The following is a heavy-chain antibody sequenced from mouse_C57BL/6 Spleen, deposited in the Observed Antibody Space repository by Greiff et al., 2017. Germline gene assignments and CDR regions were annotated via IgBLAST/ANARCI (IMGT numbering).Heavy chain of an antibody. CDR1: GYTFTSYW. CDR3: ARSPYDYDVDYAMDY. CDR2: IDPSDSYT. D-gene: IGHD2-4*01. V-gene: IGHV1-69*01. J-gene: IGHJ4*01. Sequence: VQLQQPGAELVMPGASVKPSCKASGYTFTSYWMHWVKQRPGQGLEWIGEIDPSDSYTNYNQKFKGKSTLTVDKSSSTAYMQLSSLTSEDSAVYYCARSPYDYDVDYAMDYWGQGTSVTVSS.